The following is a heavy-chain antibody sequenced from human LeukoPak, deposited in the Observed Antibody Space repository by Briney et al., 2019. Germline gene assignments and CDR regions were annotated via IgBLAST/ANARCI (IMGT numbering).Heavy chain of an antibody. J-gene: IGHJ4*02. CDR3: AQMTKLTTAIY. CDR2: ISGAGGNT. Sequence: GGSLRRSCSGSGFSFSSYAMTWVRQAPGKGRDGGSHISGAGGNTYYADSVKGRFTISRDNSKRTLYLQMNSPRAEDTAVYYCAQMTKLTTAIYWGQGTQVTVSS. V-gene: IGHV3-23*01. D-gene: IGHD4-17*01. CDR1: GFSFSSYA.